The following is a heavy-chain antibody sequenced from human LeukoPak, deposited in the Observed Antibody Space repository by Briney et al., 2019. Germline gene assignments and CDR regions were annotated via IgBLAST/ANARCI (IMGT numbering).Heavy chain of an antibody. CDR2: IAHDGSIK. D-gene: IGHD3-16*01. CDR3: AKDLGDARSWYLDY. Sequence: GGSLRLSCAASGFAFGSYVMHWVRQTPGKGLEWVAVIAHDGSIKYYGESVKGRFTISRDSSKNTLYLQMSSLRNEDTAVYYCAKDLGDARSWYLDYWGQGTLVTVSS. V-gene: IGHV3-30*18. CDR1: GFAFGSYV. J-gene: IGHJ4*02.